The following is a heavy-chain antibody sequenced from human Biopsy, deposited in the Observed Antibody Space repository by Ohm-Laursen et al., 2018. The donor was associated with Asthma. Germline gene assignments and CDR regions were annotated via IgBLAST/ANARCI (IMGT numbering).Heavy chain of an antibody. CDR1: GRHFGSYN. V-gene: IGHV3-30-3*01. Sequence: SLRLSCTASGRHFGSYNMHWARQAPGKGLEWVAVITFDGSTQHYGDSVKGRFTMARDNSKNTLDLQMNSLREEDTAVYYCARDGTDDAFDIWGQGILVTVSS. CDR3: ARDGTDDAFDI. J-gene: IGHJ4*02. CDR2: ITFDGSTQ. D-gene: IGHD5-24*01.